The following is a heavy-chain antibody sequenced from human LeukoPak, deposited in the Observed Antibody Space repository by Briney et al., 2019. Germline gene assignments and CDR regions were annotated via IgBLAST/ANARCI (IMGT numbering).Heavy chain of an antibody. D-gene: IGHD3-10*01. Sequence: GSLRLSCGASGFTFSSYAQSWVRQAPGKGLEWVSTISGSGGNTYYADSVRGRFTISRDYSKTTLYLQMNSLRAEDTAVYYCAKHRMVRGLFTDYYFDYWGQGILVTVSS. V-gene: IGHV3-23*01. CDR2: ISGSGGNT. CDR3: AKHRMVRGLFTDYYFDY. CDR1: GFTFSSYA. J-gene: IGHJ4*02.